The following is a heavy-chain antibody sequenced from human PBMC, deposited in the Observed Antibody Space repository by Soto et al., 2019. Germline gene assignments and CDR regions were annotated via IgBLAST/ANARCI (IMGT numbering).Heavy chain of an antibody. D-gene: IGHD4-17*01. CDR1: GGSISSYY. CDR3: ARQNDYDNWFDP. CDR2: IYYSGST. V-gene: IGHV4-59*08. J-gene: IGHJ5*02. Sequence: SETLSLTCTFSGGSISSYYWSWIRQPPGKGLEWIGYIYYSGSTNYNPSLKSRVTISVDTSKNQFSLKLSSVTAADTAVYYCARQNDYDNWFDPWGQGTLVTVSS.